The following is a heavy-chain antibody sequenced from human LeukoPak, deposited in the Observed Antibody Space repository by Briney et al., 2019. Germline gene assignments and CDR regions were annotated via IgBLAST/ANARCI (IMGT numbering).Heavy chain of an antibody. V-gene: IGHV4-4*07. CDR3: ARDRTTVKKNYYYGMDV. CDR2: IYTSGST. J-gene: IGHJ6*02. CDR1: GGSISSYY. Sequence: SETLSLTCTVSGGSISSYYWSWIRQPAGKGLEWIGRIYTSGSTNYNPSLKSRVTMSVDTSKNQFSLKLSSVTAADTAVYYCARDRTTVKKNYYYGMDVWGQGTTVTVSS. D-gene: IGHD4-17*01.